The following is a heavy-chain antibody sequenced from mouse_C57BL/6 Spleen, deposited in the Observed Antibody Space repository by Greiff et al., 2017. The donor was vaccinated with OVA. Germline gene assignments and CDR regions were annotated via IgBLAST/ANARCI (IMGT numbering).Heavy chain of an antibody. Sequence: EVKLQQSGPELVKPGASVKISCKASGYTFTDYYMNWVKQSHGKSLEWIGDINPNNGGTSYNQKFKGKATLTVDKSSSTAYMELRSLTSEDSAVYYCARSGDWFAYWGQGTLVTVSA. V-gene: IGHV1-26*01. CDR3: ARSGDWFAY. CDR1: GYTFTDYY. J-gene: IGHJ3*01. CDR2: INPNNGGT. D-gene: IGHD3-2*02.